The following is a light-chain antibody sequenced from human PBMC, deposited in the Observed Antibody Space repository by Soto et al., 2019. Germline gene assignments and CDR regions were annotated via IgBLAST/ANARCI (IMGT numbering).Light chain of an antibody. Sequence: DIQMTQSPSTQSASVGDRVTIACRASQSIGSWVAWYQQKPGKAPKLLIYKTSSLESGVPSRFSGSGSGTEFTLAISGLQPDDLATYYCQQYSAYPFTFGPGNKVEMK. CDR3: QQYSAYPFT. J-gene: IGKJ3*01. CDR1: QSIGSW. V-gene: IGKV1-5*03. CDR2: KTS.